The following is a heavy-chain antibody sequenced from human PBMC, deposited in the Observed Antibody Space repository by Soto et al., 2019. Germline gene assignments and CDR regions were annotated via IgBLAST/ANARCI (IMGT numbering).Heavy chain of an antibody. V-gene: IGHV3-74*01. D-gene: IGHD3-10*01. Sequence: DVQLVESGGGLVQPGGSLRLSCAASGFTFNNYWMHWVRQAPGKGLMWVSRINTDGTRTTYADSVKGRFAISRDNAKNTVYLQMNSLRADDTAVYFCARVKSGSYDWSDPWGQGTLVTDSS. J-gene: IGHJ5*02. CDR1: GFTFNNYW. CDR2: INTDGTRT. CDR3: ARVKSGSYDWSDP.